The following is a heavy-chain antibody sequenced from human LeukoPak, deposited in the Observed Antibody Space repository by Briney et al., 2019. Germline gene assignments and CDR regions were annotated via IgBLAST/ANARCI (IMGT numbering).Heavy chain of an antibody. J-gene: IGHJ4*02. V-gene: IGHV3-7*03. CDR3: ARAPGDPPNY. Sequence: GGSLRLSCAASGFTFSNYWMSWVRQAPGKGLEWVANIKQDGSEKYHVDSVKGRFTISRDNAKNSLYLQMNSLRAEDTAMYYCARAPGDPPNYWGQGTLVPVSS. CDR1: GFTFSNYW. CDR2: IKQDGSEK. D-gene: IGHD4-17*01.